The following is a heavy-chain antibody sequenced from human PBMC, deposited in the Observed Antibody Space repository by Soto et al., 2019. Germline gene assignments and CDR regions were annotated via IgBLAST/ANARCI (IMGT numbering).Heavy chain of an antibody. J-gene: IGHJ6*02. V-gene: IGHV4-39*01. D-gene: IGHD2-21*02. CDR3: ARLTVEDGDGYYYYGLDV. CDR2: IYYSGST. Sequence: QLQLQESGPGLVKPSETLSLTCTVSGGSISSSSCYWGWIRQPPGKGLEWIGSIYYSGSTYYTPALKSRVTISVDTSKNQFSLKLSSVTAAATAVYYCARLTVEDGDGYYYYGLDVWGQGTTVTVSS. CDR1: GGSISSSSCY.